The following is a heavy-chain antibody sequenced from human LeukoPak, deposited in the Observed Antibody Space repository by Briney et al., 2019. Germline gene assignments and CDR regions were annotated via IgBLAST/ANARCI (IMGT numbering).Heavy chain of an antibody. J-gene: IGHJ2*01. Sequence: SSGSYYWSWVRQAPGKGLEWVANIKQDGSEKYYVDSVKGRFTISRDNAKNSLYLQMNSLRAEDTAVYYCARRLVIIDLWGRGTLVTVSS. CDR2: IKQDGSEK. CDR3: ARRLVIIDL. CDR1: SSGSYY. D-gene: IGHD6-6*01. V-gene: IGHV3-7*03.